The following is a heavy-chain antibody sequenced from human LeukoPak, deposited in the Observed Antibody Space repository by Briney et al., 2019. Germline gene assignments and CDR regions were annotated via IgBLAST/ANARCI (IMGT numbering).Heavy chain of an antibody. D-gene: IGHD3-16*01. Sequence: PGGSPRLSCAASGFTFSSYAMSWGRQAPGKGLDLVSAISATTGRTYYADSVKGRFTISRDNAKNSLYLQMNSLRDEDTAVYYCARQDMIRFDYWGQGTLVTVSS. CDR2: ISATTGRT. V-gene: IGHV3-23*01. CDR3: ARQDMIRFDY. CDR1: GFTFSSYA. J-gene: IGHJ4*02.